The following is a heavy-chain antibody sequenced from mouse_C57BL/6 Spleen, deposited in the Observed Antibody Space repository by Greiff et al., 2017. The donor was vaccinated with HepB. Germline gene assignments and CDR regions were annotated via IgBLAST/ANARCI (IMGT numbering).Heavy chain of an antibody. Sequence: DVKLVESGGGLVKPGGSLKLSCAASGFTFSDYGMHWVRQAPEKGLEWVAYISSGSSTIYYADTVKGRFTISRDNAKNTLFLQMTSLRSEDTAMYYCAREPYYYGSSYGYFDVWGTGTTVTVSS. V-gene: IGHV5-17*01. D-gene: IGHD1-1*01. CDR3: AREPYYYGSSYGYFDV. CDR2: ISSGSSTI. J-gene: IGHJ1*03. CDR1: GFTFSDYG.